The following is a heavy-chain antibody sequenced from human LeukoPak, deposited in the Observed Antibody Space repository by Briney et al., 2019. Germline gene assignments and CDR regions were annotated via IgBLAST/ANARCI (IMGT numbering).Heavy chain of an antibody. V-gene: IGHV3-21*01. D-gene: IGHD6-19*01. CDR3: ARVYLVPRGYNSGWSGGYFDY. J-gene: IGHJ4*02. CDR2: ISSSSSYI. CDR1: GFTFSSYS. Sequence: AGGSLRLSCAASGFTFSSYSMNWVRQAPGKGLEWVSSISSSSSYIYYADSVKGRFTISRDNARNSLYLQMNSLRAEDTAVYYCARVYLVPRGYNSGWSGGYFDYWGQGTLVTVSS.